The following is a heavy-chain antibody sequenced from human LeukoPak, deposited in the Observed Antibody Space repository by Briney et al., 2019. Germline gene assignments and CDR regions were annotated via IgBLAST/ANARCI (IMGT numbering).Heavy chain of an antibody. V-gene: IGHV1-69*04. Sequence: GASVKVSCKASGYSFTSYGISWVRQAPGQGLEWMGRIIPILNIANFAQKFQGRVTITADKSTSTAYMELSSLRSEDTAVYYCARVVRGSNYYYGMDVWGQGTTVTVSS. CDR3: ARVVRGSNYYYGMDV. J-gene: IGHJ6*02. CDR1: GYSFTSYG. D-gene: IGHD3-10*02. CDR2: IIPILNIA.